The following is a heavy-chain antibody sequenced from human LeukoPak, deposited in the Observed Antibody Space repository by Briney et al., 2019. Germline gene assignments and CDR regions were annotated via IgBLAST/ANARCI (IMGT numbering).Heavy chain of an antibody. D-gene: IGHD5-18*01. CDR2: ISAYNGNT. Sequence: ASVKVSCKAPGYTFTSYGISWVRQAPGQGLEWMGWISAYNGNTNYAQKLQGRVTMATDTSTSTAYMERRSLRSDDTAVYYCARDPVGYSYGYGVDYWGQGTLVTVSS. CDR3: ARDPVGYSYGYGVDY. V-gene: IGHV1-18*01. J-gene: IGHJ4*02. CDR1: GYTFTSYG.